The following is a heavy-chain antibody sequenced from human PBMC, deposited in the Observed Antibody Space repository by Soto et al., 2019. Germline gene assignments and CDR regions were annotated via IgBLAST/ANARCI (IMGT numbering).Heavy chain of an antibody. CDR3: ARGVGSGSYYNQYNWFDP. J-gene: IGHJ5*02. D-gene: IGHD3-10*01. CDR1: GYTFSSYG. V-gene: IGHV1-18*01. CDR2: ISAYNGNR. Sequence: GASVKVSCKASGYTFSSYGISWVRQAPGQGLEWMGWISAYNGNRKYAQKVQGRVTMTTDTSTSTAYMELRSLRSDDTAVYYCARGVGSGSYYNQYNWFDPWGQGTLVTVSS.